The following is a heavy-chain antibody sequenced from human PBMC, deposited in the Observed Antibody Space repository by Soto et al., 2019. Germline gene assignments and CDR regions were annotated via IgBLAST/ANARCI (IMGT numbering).Heavy chain of an antibody. D-gene: IGHD2-15*01. CDR2: IYYSGST. J-gene: IGHJ5*02. Sequence: SETLSLTCTVSGGSISSSSYYWGWIRQPPGKGLEWIGSIYYSGSTYYNPSLKSRVTIPVDTSKNQFSLKLSSVTAADTAVYYCARHLVVVAATGGFDPWGQGTLVTVSS. CDR3: ARHLVVVAATGGFDP. CDR1: GGSISSSSYY. V-gene: IGHV4-39*01.